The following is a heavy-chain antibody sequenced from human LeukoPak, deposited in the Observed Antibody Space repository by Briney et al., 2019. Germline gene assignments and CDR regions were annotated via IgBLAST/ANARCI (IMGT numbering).Heavy chain of an antibody. CDR3: ASGQTKHIVVVIATPFDY. J-gene: IGHJ4*02. CDR2: ISGSGGST. V-gene: IGHV3-23*01. Sequence: PGGSLRLSCAASGFTFSSYAMSWVRQAPGKGLEWVSAISGSGGSTYYADSVKGRFTISRDNSKNTLYLQMNSLRAEDTAVYYCASGQTKHIVVVIATPFDYWGQGTLVTVSS. D-gene: IGHD2-21*01. CDR1: GFTFSSYA.